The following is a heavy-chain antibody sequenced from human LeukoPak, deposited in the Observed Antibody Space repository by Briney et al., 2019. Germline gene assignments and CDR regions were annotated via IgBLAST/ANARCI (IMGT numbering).Heavy chain of an antibody. V-gene: IGHV1-18*01. CDR1: GYTFTSYG. J-gene: IGHJ4*02. Sequence: ASVKVSCKASGYTFTSYGISWGPQAPGQGVGWVGWISAYNGNTNYAQKLRGRVTMPTDTSTSTAYMELRSLSSDDTAVYYCARVGSHDSSGAYWGQGTLVSVPS. D-gene: IGHD3-22*01. CDR3: ARVGSHDSSGAY. CDR2: ISAYNGNT.